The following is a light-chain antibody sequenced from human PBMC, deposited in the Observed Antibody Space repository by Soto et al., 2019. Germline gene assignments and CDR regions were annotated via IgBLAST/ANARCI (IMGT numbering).Light chain of an antibody. CDR1: NIGSKS. J-gene: IGLJ7*01. Sequence: SYELTQPPSVSVAPGKTARITCGGNNIGSKSVHWYQQKPGQAPVLVIYYDSDRPSGIPERFSGSNSGNTATLTISRVEAGDVADYYCQVWDSSSDHAVFGGGTQLTVL. V-gene: IGLV3-21*04. CDR3: QVWDSSSDHAV. CDR2: YDS.